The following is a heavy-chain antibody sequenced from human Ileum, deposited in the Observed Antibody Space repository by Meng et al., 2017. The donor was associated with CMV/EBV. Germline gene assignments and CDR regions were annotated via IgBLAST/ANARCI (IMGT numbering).Heavy chain of an antibody. CDR1: GVSFSGHY. D-gene: IGHD1-7*01. Sequence: LTCTVYGVSFSGHYWTWIRQPAGKGLEGVDEVNPSGGTNYNPSLTSRVTLSLDTSKTRLSLILASVTAADTAVYYCALNYPPDFDYWGQGTLVTVSS. V-gene: IGHV4-34*01. CDR3: ALNYPPDFDY. J-gene: IGHJ4*02. CDR2: VNPSGGT.